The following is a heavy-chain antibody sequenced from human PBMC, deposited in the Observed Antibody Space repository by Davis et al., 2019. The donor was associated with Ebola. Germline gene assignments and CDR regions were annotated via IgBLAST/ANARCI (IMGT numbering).Heavy chain of an antibody. J-gene: IGHJ6*02. D-gene: IGHD4-17*01. CDR3: ARGNYGDYIVLYYYNMDV. CDR2: IYYSGST. V-gene: IGHV4-59*01. Sequence: SETLSLTCTVSGGSISSYYWSWIRQPPGKGLEWIGYIYYSGSTNYNPSLKSRVTMSVDTSKNQFSLKLSSVTAADTAVYYCARGNYGDYIVLYYYNMDVWGQGTTVTVSS. CDR1: GGSISSYY.